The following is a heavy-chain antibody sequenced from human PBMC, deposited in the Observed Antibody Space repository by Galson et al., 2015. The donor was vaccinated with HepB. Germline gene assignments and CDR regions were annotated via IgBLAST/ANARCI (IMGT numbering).Heavy chain of an antibody. V-gene: IGHV3-9*01. D-gene: IGHD2-2*01. J-gene: IGHJ5*02. CDR1: GFTFDDYA. CDR2: ISWNNGSI. CDR3: AKSGCSSTSCYANWFDP. Sequence: SLRLSCAASGFTFDDYAMHWVRQAPGKGLEWVSGISWNNGSIGYADSVKGRFTISRDNAKNSLYLQMNSLRAEDTALYYCAKSGCSSTSCYANWFDPWGQGTLVTVSS.